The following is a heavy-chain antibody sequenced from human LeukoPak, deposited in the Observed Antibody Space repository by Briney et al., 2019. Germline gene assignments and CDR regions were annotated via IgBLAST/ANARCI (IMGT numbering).Heavy chain of an antibody. J-gene: IGHJ6*02. V-gene: IGHV1-18*01. Sequence: ASVKVSCKASGYTFTSYGISWVRQAPGQGLEWMGWISAYNVNTNYAQKLQGRVTMTTDTSTSTAYMELRSLRSDDTAVYYCATFYYYGSGSYYLDYYYGMDVWGQGTTVTVSS. CDR1: GYTFTSYG. CDR3: ATFYYYGSGSYYLDYYYGMDV. D-gene: IGHD3-10*01. CDR2: ISAYNVNT.